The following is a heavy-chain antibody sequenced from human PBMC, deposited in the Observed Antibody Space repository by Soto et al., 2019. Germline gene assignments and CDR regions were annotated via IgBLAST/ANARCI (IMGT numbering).Heavy chain of an antibody. CDR3: ARTVGYYYGMDV. V-gene: IGHV1-3*01. Sequence: ASVKVSCKASGYTFTSYAMHWVRQAPGQRLEWMGWINAGNGNTKYSQKFQGRVTITRDTSVSTAYMELSSLRSEDTAVYYCARTVGYYYGMDVWGQGTTVTVSS. CDR1: GYTFTSYA. D-gene: IGHD4-17*01. CDR2: INAGNGNT. J-gene: IGHJ6*02.